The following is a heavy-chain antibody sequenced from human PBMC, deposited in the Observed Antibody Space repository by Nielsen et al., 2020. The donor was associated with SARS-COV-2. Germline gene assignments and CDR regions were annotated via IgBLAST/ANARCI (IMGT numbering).Heavy chain of an antibody. CDR1: GLILSSSW. CDR3: ASDADYSRFDY. J-gene: IGHJ4*02. CDR2: ITEDGSVV. D-gene: IGHD4-11*01. Sequence: GESLKISCAASGLILSSSWIVWVRQAPGKGLEWVANITEDGSVVNYVDSVKGRFTISRDNAGKSLYLQMNSLRAEDTAVYYCASDADYSRFDYWGQGTLVTVSS. V-gene: IGHV3-7*05.